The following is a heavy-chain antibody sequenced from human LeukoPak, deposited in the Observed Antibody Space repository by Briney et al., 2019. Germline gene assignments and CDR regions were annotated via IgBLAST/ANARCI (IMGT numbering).Heavy chain of an antibody. V-gene: IGHV5-51*01. D-gene: IGHD5-12*01. CDR1: GYSFTSHW. CDR2: IYPADSDT. J-gene: IGHJ4*02. Sequence: GESLKISCKGSGYSFTSHWIGWVRQMPGKGLEWMGLIYPADSDTRYSPSFQGQVTISADKSISTSYLAWSSLKASDTAMYYCARVDIVEGSTSNFDYWGQGTLVTVSS. CDR3: ARVDIVEGSTSNFDY.